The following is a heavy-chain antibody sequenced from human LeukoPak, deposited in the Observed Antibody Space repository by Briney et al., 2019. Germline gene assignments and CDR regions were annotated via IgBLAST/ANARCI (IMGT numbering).Heavy chain of an antibody. V-gene: IGHV4-31*03. J-gene: IGHJ4*02. CDR1: GGSISSGGYY. Sequence: SETLSLTCTVSGGSISSGGYYWSWIRQHPGKGLEWIGYIYYSGSTYYNPSLKSRVTISVDTSKNQFSLKLSSVTAADTAVYYCARISSGRYCSSTSCYTGLEASDYWGQGTLVTVSS. CDR3: ARISSGRYCSSTSCYTGLEASDY. D-gene: IGHD2-2*02. CDR2: IYYSGST.